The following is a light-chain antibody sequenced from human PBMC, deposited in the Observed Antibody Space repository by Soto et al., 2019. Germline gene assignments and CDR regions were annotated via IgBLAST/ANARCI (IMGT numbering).Light chain of an antibody. CDR3: QQYDNLPLT. Sequence: DIQMTQSPSSLSASVGDRVTITFRASQGIRNDLGWYQQKPGKAPKLLIYDASNLETGVPSRFSGSGSGTDFTFTISSLQPEDIATYYCQQYDNLPLTFGGGTKVDIK. CDR2: DAS. CDR1: QGIRND. V-gene: IGKV1-33*01. J-gene: IGKJ4*01.